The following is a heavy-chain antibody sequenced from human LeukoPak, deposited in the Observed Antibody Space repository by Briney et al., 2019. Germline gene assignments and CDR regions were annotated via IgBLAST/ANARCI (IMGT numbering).Heavy chain of an antibody. D-gene: IGHD1-26*01. CDR2: INSDGSST. Sequence: PGGSLRLSCAASGFTFSSYWMHWVRQAPGKGLVWVSRINSDGSSTSYADSVKGRFTISRDNAKNTLYLQTNSLRAEDTAVYYCARETLRSGSCDYWGQGTLVTVSS. V-gene: IGHV3-74*01. J-gene: IGHJ4*02. CDR3: ARETLRSGSCDY. CDR1: GFTFSSYW.